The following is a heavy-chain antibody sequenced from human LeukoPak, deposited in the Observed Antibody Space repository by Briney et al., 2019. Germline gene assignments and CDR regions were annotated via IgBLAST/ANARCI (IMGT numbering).Heavy chain of an antibody. J-gene: IGHJ4*02. V-gene: IGHV1-69*04. CDR3: ARVGYCSSTSCPYYFDY. D-gene: IGHD2-2*01. CDR2: IIPILGIA. CDR1: GGTFSSYA. Sequence: SVKVSCKASGGTFSSYAISWVRQAPGQGLEWMGRIIPILGIANYAQKFQGRVTITADKSTSTAYMELSSLRSEDTAVYYCARVGYCSSTSCPYYFDYWGRGTLVTVSS.